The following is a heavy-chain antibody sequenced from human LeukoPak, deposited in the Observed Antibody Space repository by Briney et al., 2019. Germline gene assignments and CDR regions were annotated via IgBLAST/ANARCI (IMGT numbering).Heavy chain of an antibody. CDR2: IYYSGST. CDR3: ARSAFSGFDI. V-gene: IGHV4-39*07. J-gene: IGHJ3*02. Sequence: SETLSLTCTVSGGSISSSSYYWGWIRQPPGKGLEWIGSIYYSGSTYYNPSLKSRVTISVDTSKNIFSLKLTSVTAADTAVYYCARSAFSGFDIWGRGTMVTVSS. CDR1: GGSISSSSYY. D-gene: IGHD5-12*01.